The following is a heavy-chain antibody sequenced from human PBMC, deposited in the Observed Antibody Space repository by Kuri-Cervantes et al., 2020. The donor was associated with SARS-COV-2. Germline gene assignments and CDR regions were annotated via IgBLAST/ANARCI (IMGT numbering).Heavy chain of an antibody. CDR2: ISSSSSTI. J-gene: IGHJ2*01. CDR3: AKARHDYGDYANGRWCFDL. Sequence: GESLKISCAASGFTFSSYSMNWVRQAPGKGLEWVSYISSSSSTIYYADSVKGRFTISRDNSKNTLYLQMNSLRAEDTAVYYCAKARHDYGDYANGRWCFDLWGRGTLVTVSS. CDR1: GFTFSSYS. D-gene: IGHD4-17*01. V-gene: IGHV3-48*01.